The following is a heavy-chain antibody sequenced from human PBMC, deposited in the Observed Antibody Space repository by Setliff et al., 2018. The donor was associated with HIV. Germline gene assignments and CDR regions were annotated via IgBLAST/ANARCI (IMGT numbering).Heavy chain of an antibody. CDR1: GGSISSGSYY. J-gene: IGHJ4*02. CDR2: IYSSGST. Sequence: SETLSLTCTVSGGSISSGSYYWSWIRQPAGKGLEWIGRIYSSGSTTYSPSLKSRVTILLDPSKNQFSLKLSSVTAADTAVYYCASAVGSSSWLRALDYWGQGTLVTVSS. D-gene: IGHD6-13*01. CDR3: ASAVGSSSWLRALDY. V-gene: IGHV4-61*02.